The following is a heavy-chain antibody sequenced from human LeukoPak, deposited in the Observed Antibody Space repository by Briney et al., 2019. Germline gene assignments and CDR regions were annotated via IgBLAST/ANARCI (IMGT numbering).Heavy chain of an antibody. D-gene: IGHD2-15*01. CDR2: IDHRGVS. CDR3: ASRSLTLAAARCFDD. CDR1: GESFSVYF. J-gene: IGHJ4*03. V-gene: IGHV4-34*01. Sequence: KSSETLSLTCAVRGESFSVYFWSWIRQVPGKGLEWIGEIDHRGVSTYNPSLKSRATMLVDTSNNHFSLSLTSVTAADTATYYCASRSLTLAAARCFDDWGQGTVVTVSS.